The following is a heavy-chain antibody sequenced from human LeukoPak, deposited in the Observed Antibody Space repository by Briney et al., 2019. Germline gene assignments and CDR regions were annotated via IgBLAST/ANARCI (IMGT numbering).Heavy chain of an antibody. J-gene: IGHJ4*02. V-gene: IGHV4-34*01. D-gene: IGHD3-16*02. CDR3: ARYRYKTGELDY. Sequence: PSETLSLTCAVLGGSFADFYWAYLRQPPGEGLEWIGEIHPGGTTNYNPSLTSRVTMSVDTSKNQFSLRLTSVTAADTAVYFCARYRYKTGELDYWGQGTLVTVSS. CDR1: GGSFADFY. CDR2: IHPGGTT.